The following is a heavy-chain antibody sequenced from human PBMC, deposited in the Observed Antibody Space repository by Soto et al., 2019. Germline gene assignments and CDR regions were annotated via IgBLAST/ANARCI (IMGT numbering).Heavy chain of an antibody. CDR1: GGSISSSSYY. V-gene: IGHV4-39*02. J-gene: IGHJ4*02. CDR2: IYYSGST. CDR3: AREDSSWVDY. D-gene: IGHD6-13*01. Sequence: QLQLQESGPGLVKPSETLSLTCTVSGGSISSSSYYWGWIRQPPGKGLEWIGSIYYSGSTYYNPSLKSRVTTSVDTSKNQFSLKLSSVTAADTAVYYCAREDSSWVDYWGQGTLVTVSS.